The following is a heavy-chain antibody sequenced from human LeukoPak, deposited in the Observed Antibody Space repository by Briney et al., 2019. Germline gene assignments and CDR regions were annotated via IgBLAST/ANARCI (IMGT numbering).Heavy chain of an antibody. CDR2: MNPKRGNT. Sequence: ASVKVSCKASGYSLTSFDINWVRQGSGQGLEWMGWMNPKRGNTGYAPTFQGRVTITRDTSIDTASMELSSLRPDDTAVYYCARGGSSSSYYNNYGMDVWGQGTTITVSS. J-gene: IGHJ6*02. D-gene: IGHD6-13*01. V-gene: IGHV1-8*01. CDR1: GYSLTSFD. CDR3: ARGGSSSSYYNNYGMDV.